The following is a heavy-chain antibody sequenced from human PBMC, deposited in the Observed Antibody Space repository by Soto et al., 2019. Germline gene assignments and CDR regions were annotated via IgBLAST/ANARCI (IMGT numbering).Heavy chain of an antibody. Sequence: QVHLMESGGGVVQPGRSLRLSCAASGFIFSNYGMHWVRQAPGKGLEWVGGIIPIFGTANYAQKFQGRVTITADESTSTAYMELSSLRSEDTAVYYCARGLTMVRGVINNYYYYGMDVWGQGTTVTVSS. CDR2: IIPIFGTA. CDR1: GFIFSNYG. V-gene: IGHV1-69*01. D-gene: IGHD3-10*01. J-gene: IGHJ6*02. CDR3: ARGLTMVRGVINNYYYYGMDV.